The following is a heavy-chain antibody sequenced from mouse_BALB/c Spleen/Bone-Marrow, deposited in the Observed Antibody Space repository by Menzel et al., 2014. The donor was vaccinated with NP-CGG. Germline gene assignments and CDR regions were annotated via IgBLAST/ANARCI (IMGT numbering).Heavy chain of an antibody. CDR2: IDPANGNT. Sequence: VQLQQSGAELVKPGASVKLSCTASGFNIKDTYMHWVKQRPEQGPEWIGRIDPANGNTKYDPKFQGKATITADTSSNTAYLQLSSLTSEDTAVYYCAYGSSYDYFDYWGQGTTLTVSS. V-gene: IGHV14-3*02. D-gene: IGHD1-1*01. J-gene: IGHJ2*01. CDR1: GFNIKDTY. CDR3: AYGSSYDYFDY.